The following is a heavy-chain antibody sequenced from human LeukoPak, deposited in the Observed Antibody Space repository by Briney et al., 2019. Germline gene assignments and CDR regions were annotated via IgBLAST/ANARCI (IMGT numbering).Heavy chain of an antibody. J-gene: IGHJ5*02. D-gene: IGHD4-11*01. Sequence: GGSLRLSCAASGFTFSSYATNWVRQAPGTGLEWVSGISGSGGSTYYADSVKGRFTISRDNSKNTLYLQMNSLRAEDTAVYYCAKDRYSNYGNWFDPWGQGTLVTVFS. CDR2: ISGSGGST. CDR1: GFTFSSYA. V-gene: IGHV3-23*01. CDR3: AKDRYSNYGNWFDP.